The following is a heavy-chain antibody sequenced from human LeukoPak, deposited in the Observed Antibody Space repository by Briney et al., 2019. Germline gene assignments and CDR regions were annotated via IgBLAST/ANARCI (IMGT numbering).Heavy chain of an antibody. CDR1: GGSISSSSYY. D-gene: IGHD3-3*01. CDR3: ARTYYSFWSNYYGY. CDR2: IYYSGST. J-gene: IGHJ4*02. V-gene: IGHV4-39*01. Sequence: PSETLSLTCTVSGGSISSSSYYWGWIRQPPGKGLEWIGSIYYSGSTYYNPSLKSRVTISVDTSKNQFSLKLSSVTAADTAVYYCARTYYSFWSNYYGYWGQGTLVTVSS.